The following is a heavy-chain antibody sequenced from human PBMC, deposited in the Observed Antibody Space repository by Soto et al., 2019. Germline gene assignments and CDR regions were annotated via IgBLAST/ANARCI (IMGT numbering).Heavy chain of an antibody. Sequence: VQVVASGGGWVQPGRSLRLSCAVFGFRFEQYVMHWVRQAPGKVLECVSTVSPTGDTVAYADSVEGRFTVSRDNAKNSLYLQMNSLKGDDTAFYYCLKDAPNGSIDDWGQGTLVTVSS. V-gene: IGHV3-9*01. D-gene: IGHD3-10*01. J-gene: IGHJ4*02. CDR1: GFRFEQYV. CDR2: VSPTGDTV. CDR3: LKDAPNGSIDD.